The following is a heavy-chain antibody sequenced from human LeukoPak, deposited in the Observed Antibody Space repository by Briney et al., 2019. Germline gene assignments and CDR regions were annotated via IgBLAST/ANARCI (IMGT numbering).Heavy chain of an antibody. D-gene: IGHD3-16*02. V-gene: IGHV1-18*01. Sequence: ASVKVSCKASGYTFTSYGISWVRQAPGQGLEWMGWITGYNGNTIYAQKFQGRVTMTTDTSTNTAYMELRSLRSDDTAVYYCARDSYVWGSYRHGGYWGQGTLVTVSS. CDR1: GYTFTSYG. CDR2: ITGYNGNT. CDR3: ARDSYVWGSYRHGGY. J-gene: IGHJ4*02.